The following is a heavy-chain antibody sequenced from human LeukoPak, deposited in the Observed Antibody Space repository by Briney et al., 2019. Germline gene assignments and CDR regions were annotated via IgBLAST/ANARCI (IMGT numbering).Heavy chain of an antibody. CDR3: ARTEKVRRVMGYFDY. J-gene: IGHJ4*02. CDR1: GFTVSSNY. CDR2: ICSGCST. V-gene: IGHV3-53*01. Sequence: GGSLRLSCAASGFTVSSNYISWVRQAPAKGLEWVSVICSGCSTYYADFVKGRFTIARDKSKNTLYLQMNTLRAADTAVYYCARTEKVRRVMGYFDYWGQGTLVTVSS. D-gene: IGHD3-10*01.